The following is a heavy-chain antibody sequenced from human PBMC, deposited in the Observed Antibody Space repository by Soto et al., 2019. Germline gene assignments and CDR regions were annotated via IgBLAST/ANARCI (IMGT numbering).Heavy chain of an antibody. V-gene: IGHV3-30*18. CDR1: GFTFSSYG. CDR3: AKALYGSSAWYGGGD. Sequence: QVQLVESGGGVVQPGRSLRLSCAASGFTFSSYGMHWVRQAPGKGLEWVAVISYDGSNKYYADSVKGRFTISRDNSKNTLYLQMTSLRAEDTAVYYCAKALYGSSAWYGGGDWGQGTLVTVSS. D-gene: IGHD6-19*01. CDR2: ISYDGSNK. J-gene: IGHJ4*02.